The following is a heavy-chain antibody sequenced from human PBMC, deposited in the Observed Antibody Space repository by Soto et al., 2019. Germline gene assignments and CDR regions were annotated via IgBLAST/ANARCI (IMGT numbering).Heavy chain of an antibody. CDR3: GRDNDEPGYYYYFDMDV. D-gene: IGHD2-8*01. V-gene: IGHV3-33*01. CDR1: GFTFSSYG. Sequence: QVQLVESGGGVVQPGRSLRLSCAASGFTFSSYGMHWVRQAPGKGLEWVAVIWYDGSNKYYADSVKGRFTISKDNSKNTLNMQMNGLRAEYSAVYYWGRDNDEPGYYYYFDMDVWGQGTTVTVSS. CDR2: IWYDGSNK. J-gene: IGHJ6*02.